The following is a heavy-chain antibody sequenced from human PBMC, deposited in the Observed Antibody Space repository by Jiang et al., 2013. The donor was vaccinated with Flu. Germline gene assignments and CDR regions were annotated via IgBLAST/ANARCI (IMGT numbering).Heavy chain of an antibody. Sequence: ASGFTFSSYAMHWVRQAPGKGLEWVAVISYDGSNKYYADSVKGRFTISRDNSKNTLYLQMNSLRAEDTAVYYCASARLRWELEGMDVWGQGTTVTVSS. CDR1: GFTFSSYA. J-gene: IGHJ6*02. V-gene: IGHV3-30-3*01. CDR3: ASARLRWELEGMDV. D-gene: IGHD4-23*01. CDR2: ISYDGSNK.